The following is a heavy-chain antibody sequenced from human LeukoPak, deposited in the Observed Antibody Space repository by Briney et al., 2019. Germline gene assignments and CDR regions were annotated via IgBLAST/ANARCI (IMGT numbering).Heavy chain of an antibody. Sequence: ASVKVSCKASGYTFTGYYMHWVRQAPGQGLEWMGIINPSGGSTSYAQKFQGRVTMTRDMSTSTVYMELSSLRSEDTAVYYCAREYYYDSSGWRRYYYYYMDVWGKGTTVTVSS. D-gene: IGHD3-22*01. CDR3: AREYYYDSSGWRRYYYYYMDV. J-gene: IGHJ6*03. V-gene: IGHV1-46*01. CDR2: INPSGGST. CDR1: GYTFTGYY.